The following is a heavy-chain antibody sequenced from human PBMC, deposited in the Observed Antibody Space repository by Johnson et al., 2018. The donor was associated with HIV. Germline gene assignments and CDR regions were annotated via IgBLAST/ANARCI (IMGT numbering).Heavy chain of an antibody. CDR3: ARRRYSTSWQEAFDI. V-gene: IGHV3-64*01. CDR1: GFTFSSHH. J-gene: IGHJ3*02. CDR2: ISGNGGST. Sequence: VQLVESGGGLVQPGESLRLSCGASGFTFSSHHMHWVRQAPGKGLEHVSAISGNGGSTYYANSVKGRFTISRDNFKNTLYLQMGSLTAEDMAVYYCARRRYSTSWQEAFDIWGQGTMVTVS. D-gene: IGHD6-13*01.